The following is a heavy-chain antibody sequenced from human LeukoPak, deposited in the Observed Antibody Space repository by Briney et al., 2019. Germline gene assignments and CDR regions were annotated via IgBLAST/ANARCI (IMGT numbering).Heavy chain of an antibody. J-gene: IGHJ3*02. CDR2: ISASGST. D-gene: IGHD3-10*01. Sequence: PSQTLSLTCTVSGGSISSATYYWSWFRQPAGKELEWIGRISASGSTNYNPSLKSRVTISVDTSKNQFSLKLSSVTAADTAVYYCARNTPRGAFDIWGQGTMVTVSS. V-gene: IGHV4-61*02. CDR1: GGSISSATYY. CDR3: ARNTPRGAFDI.